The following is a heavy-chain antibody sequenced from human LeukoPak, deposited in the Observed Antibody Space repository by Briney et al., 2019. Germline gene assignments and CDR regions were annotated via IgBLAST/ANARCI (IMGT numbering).Heavy chain of an antibody. CDR1: GFTFSSYS. V-gene: IGHV3-53*01. Sequence: GGSLRLSCAASGFTFSSYSMNWVRQAPGKGLEWVSVIYSGGSTYYADSVKGRFTISRDNSKNTLYLQMNSLRAEDTAVYYCARDKGYSSYYGMDVWGQGTTVTVSS. CDR2: IYSGGST. D-gene: IGHD6-13*01. J-gene: IGHJ6*02. CDR3: ARDKGYSSYYGMDV.